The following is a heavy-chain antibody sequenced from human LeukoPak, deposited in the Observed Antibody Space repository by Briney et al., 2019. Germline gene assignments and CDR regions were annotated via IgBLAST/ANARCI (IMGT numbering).Heavy chain of an antibody. Sequence: PGGSLRLSCVASGFTFSSYSFNWVRQAPGKGLEWVAYISTSTSFIYHVDSVKGRFTISRDNAKNSVYLQMNSLRAEDTAVYYCARVSRYSFGSFDYWGQGTLVTVSS. CDR3: ARVSRYSFGSFDY. V-gene: IGHV3-21*01. D-gene: IGHD5-18*01. CDR1: GFTFSSYS. CDR2: ISTSTSFI. J-gene: IGHJ4*02.